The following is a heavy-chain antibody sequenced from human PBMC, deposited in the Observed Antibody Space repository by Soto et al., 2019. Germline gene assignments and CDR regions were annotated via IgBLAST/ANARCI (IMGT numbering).Heavy chain of an antibody. CDR3: TTLPLGRSYYYMDV. CDR2: IKSKTDGGTT. Sequence: GGSLRLSCAASGCTCSNAGRSWVLQAPGKGLEWVGRIKSKTDGGTTDYAAPVRGRFTISRDDSKNTLYLQMNSLKTEDTAVYYCTTLPLGRSYYYMDVWGNGTTVTVSS. D-gene: IGHD2-15*01. CDR1: GCTCSNAG. J-gene: IGHJ6*03. V-gene: IGHV3-15*01.